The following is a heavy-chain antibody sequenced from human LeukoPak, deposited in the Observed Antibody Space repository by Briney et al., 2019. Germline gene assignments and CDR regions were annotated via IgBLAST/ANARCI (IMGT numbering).Heavy chain of an antibody. V-gene: IGHV4-59*12. Sequence: PSETLSLTCTVSGGSISSYYWSWIRQPPGKGLEWIGYIYYSGSTNYNPSLKSRVTISVDTSKNQFSLKLSSETAADTAVYYCARGNSRPFDYWGQGTLVTVSS. CDR3: ARGNSRPFDY. D-gene: IGHD6-13*01. CDR2: IYYSGST. J-gene: IGHJ4*02. CDR1: GGSISSYY.